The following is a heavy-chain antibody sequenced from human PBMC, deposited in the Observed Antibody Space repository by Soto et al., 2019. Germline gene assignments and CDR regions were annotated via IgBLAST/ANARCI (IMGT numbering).Heavy chain of an antibody. D-gene: IGHD3-10*01. CDR3: AKGLAVRGTPYYYYYYMDV. Sequence: PGGSLRLSCAASGFTFSSYAMSWVRQAPGKGLEWVSAISGSGGSTYYADSVKGRFTISRDNSKNTLYLQMNSLRAEDTAVYYCAKGLAVRGTPYYYYYYMDVWGKGTTVTVSS. J-gene: IGHJ6*03. CDR1: GFTFSSYA. V-gene: IGHV3-23*01. CDR2: ISGSGGST.